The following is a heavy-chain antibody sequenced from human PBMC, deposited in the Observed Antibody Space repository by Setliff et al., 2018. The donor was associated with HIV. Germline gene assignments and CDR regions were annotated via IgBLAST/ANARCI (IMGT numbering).Heavy chain of an antibody. CDR1: RFTFSTYW. CDR3: STDLPSSGFFPDY. D-gene: IGHD6-19*01. V-gene: IGHV3-7*03. Sequence: WGSLRLSCAASRFTFSTYWMTWVRQAPGKGLEWVATIKQDGSEKYYLDSVRGRSTISRDNANNSLYLQMSSLRAEDTAVYYCSTDLPSSGFFPDYWGQGTLVTVSS. CDR2: IKQDGSEK. J-gene: IGHJ4*02.